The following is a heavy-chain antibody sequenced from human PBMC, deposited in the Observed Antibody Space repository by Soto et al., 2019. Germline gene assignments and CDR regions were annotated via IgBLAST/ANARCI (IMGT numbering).Heavy chain of an antibody. V-gene: IGHV3-23*01. CDR3: AKDRHQLPPGFNRFDP. D-gene: IGHD2-2*01. Sequence: LRLSCVASGFTFKSYAMSWVRQAPGRGMEWVSSISGTGGSTYYADSVRGRFTISRDNSKNTLFLQLNNLTVGDTAVYYCAKDRHQLPPGFNRFDPWGRGTLVTVSS. CDR1: GFTFKSYA. J-gene: IGHJ5*02. CDR2: ISGTGGST.